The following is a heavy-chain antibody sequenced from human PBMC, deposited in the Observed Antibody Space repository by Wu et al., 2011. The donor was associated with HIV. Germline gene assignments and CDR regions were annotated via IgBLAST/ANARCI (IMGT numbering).Heavy chain of an antibody. CDR1: GYTFTGYY. V-gene: IGHV1-2*02. Sequence: QVQLVQSGAEVKKPGASVKVSCKASGYTFTGYYMHWVRQAPGQGLEWMGWINPNSGGTNYAQKFQGRVTMTRDTSISTAYMEPSSLRSDDTAVYYCATTQGFLASTGRYYFDNWAREPWSPSPQ. J-gene: IGHJ4*02. D-gene: IGHD6-13*01. CDR2: INPNSGGT. CDR3: ATTQGFLASTGRYYFDN.